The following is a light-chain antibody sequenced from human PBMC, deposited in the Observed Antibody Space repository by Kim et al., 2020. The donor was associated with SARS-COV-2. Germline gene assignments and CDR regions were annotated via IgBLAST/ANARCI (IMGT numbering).Light chain of an antibody. CDR2: AVS. CDR1: QAIRKY. J-gene: IGKJ2*01. CDR3: QTYDTVPYK. V-gene: IGKV1-27*01. Sequence: SASVRDRVTITCRESQAIRKYVAWYHQKPGKVPKLLIHAVSTLQSGVPSRFSGGGSGTDFTLTIRGLQPEDVATYYCQTYDTVPYKFGQGTKLEI.